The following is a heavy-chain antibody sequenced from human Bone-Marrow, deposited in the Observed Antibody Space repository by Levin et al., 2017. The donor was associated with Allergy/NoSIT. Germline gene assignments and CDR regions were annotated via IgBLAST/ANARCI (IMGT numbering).Heavy chain of an antibody. CDR2: ISSSGSTI. CDR3: ARDRKGIAARQSTFRLYGMDG. V-gene: IGHV3-11*01. D-gene: IGHD6-6*01. J-gene: IGHJ6*02. Sequence: LSRTCAASGFTFSDYYMSWIRQAPGKGLEWVSYISSSGSTIYYADSVKGRFTISRDNAKNSLYLQMNSLRAEDTAVYYCARDRKGIAARQSTFRLYGMDGWGQGTTVTVSS. CDR1: GFTFSDYY.